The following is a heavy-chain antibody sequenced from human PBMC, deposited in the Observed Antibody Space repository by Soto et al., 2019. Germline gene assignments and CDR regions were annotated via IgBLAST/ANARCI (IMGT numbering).Heavy chain of an antibody. J-gene: IGHJ4*02. CDR2: IYTSGST. Sequence: ETLSLTCTFSSGSISSYYWSWIQQPAGKGLEWIGRIYTSGSTNYNPSLKSRVTMSVDTSKNQFSLKLSSVTAADTAVYYCATLKFAGSRGFDYWGVGNLVPVSA. CDR3: ATLKFAGSRGFDY. CDR1: SGSISSYY. D-gene: IGHD1-26*01. V-gene: IGHV4-4*07.